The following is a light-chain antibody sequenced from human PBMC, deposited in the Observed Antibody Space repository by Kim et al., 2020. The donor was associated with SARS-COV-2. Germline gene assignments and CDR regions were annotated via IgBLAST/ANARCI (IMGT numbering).Light chain of an antibody. Sequence: SYELTQPPSVSVSPGQTASIACSGDKLGDKYACWYQQKPGQSHLLVIYQDSKRPSGIPERFSGSNSGNTDTLTISGTQAMDEADYYCQAWDSTWVFGGGTKLTVL. CDR3: QAWDSTWV. V-gene: IGLV3-1*01. CDR1: KLGDKY. J-gene: IGLJ3*02. CDR2: QDS.